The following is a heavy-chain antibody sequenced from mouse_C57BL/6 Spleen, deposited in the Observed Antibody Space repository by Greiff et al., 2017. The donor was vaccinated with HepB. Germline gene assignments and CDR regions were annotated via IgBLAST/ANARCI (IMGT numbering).Heavy chain of an antibody. J-gene: IGHJ4*01. CDR3: ARRGLRRPYAMDY. Sequence: VQLQQSGPELVKPGASVKISCKASGYTFTDYYMNWVKQSHGKSLEWIGDINPNNGGTSYNQKFKGKATLTVDKSSSTAYMELRSLTSEDSAVYYCARRGLRRPYAMDYWGQGTSVTVSS. V-gene: IGHV1-26*01. CDR2: INPNNGGT. CDR1: GYTFTDYY. D-gene: IGHD2-4*01.